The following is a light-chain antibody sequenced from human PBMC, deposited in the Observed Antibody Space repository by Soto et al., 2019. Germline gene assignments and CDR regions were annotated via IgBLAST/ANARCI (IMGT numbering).Light chain of an antibody. CDR1: NSDIGNYNI. J-gene: IGLJ1*01. CDR2: EVT. V-gene: IGLV2-23*02. CDR3: CSYAASDVFV. Sequence: QSVLTQPASVSGSPGQSITISCTGTNSDIGNYNIVSWYQQHPDKAPKLIIYEVTKRPSGVSNRFSGSKSGNTASLTISGLQAEDEGDYHCCSYAASDVFVFGPGTQVTV.